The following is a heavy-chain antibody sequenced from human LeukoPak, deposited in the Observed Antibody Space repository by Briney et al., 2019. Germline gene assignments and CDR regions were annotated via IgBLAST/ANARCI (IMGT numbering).Heavy chain of an antibody. J-gene: IGHJ4*02. V-gene: IGHV1-18*01. CDR3: ARTYPYCGGDCYSYC. CDR2: ISAYNGNT. D-gene: IGHD2-21*02. CDR1: GYTFTSYG. Sequence: ASVKVSCKASGYTFTSYGISWVRQAPGQGLEWMGWISAYNGNTNYAQKLQGRVTMTTDTSTSTAYMELRSLRSDDTAVYYCARTYPYCGGDCYSYCWGQGTLVTVSS.